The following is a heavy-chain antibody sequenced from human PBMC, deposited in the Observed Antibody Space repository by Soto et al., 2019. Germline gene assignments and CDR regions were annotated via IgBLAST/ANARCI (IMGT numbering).Heavy chain of an antibody. D-gene: IGHD2-2*01. J-gene: IGHJ1*01. CDR3: AGDSIVLGPAAMRAEH. CDR1: ACSISSGDYS. V-gene: IGHV4-30-4*01. Sequence: PSATLSLTCTVSACSISSGDYSWSWILHPPGTGLEGTAYISYTGPTHYTPSPTSRVTTSVDTSKNQSSLKLSSVTAADTAVYYCAGDSIVLGPAAMRAEHWGEGSLVT. CDR2: ISYTGPT.